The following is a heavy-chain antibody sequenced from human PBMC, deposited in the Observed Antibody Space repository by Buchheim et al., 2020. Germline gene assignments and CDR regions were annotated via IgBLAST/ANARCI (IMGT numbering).Heavy chain of an antibody. CDR2: ISSSGSTI. V-gene: IGHV3-11*01. D-gene: IGHD6-13*01. Sequence: QVQLVESGGGLVKPGGSLRLSCAASGFTFSDYYMSWIRQAPGKGLEWVSYISSSGSTIYYADSVKGRFTIYRDNAKNSLYLQMNSLRAEDTAVYYCARGGPEVADSSSWYRRAYYYYMDVWGKGTT. CDR1: GFTFSDYY. CDR3: ARGGPEVADSSSWYRRAYYYYMDV. J-gene: IGHJ6*03.